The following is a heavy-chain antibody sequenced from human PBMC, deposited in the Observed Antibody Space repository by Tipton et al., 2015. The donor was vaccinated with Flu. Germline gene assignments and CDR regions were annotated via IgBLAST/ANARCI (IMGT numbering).Heavy chain of an antibody. CDR2: IYAGDSDT. V-gene: IGHV5-51*03. CDR1: GYTFTNYW. Sequence: VQLVQSGAEVKKAGESLKISCRGSGYTFTNYWIGWVRQTPEKGLEWMGLIYAGDSDTRYSTSFRGQVTISVDKSIDTAYLQWSNLKASDSAIYYCARSMFRGVTNDVFEFWGQGTLVTVSS. CDR3: ARSMFRGVTNDVFEF. D-gene: IGHD3-10*01. J-gene: IGHJ3*01.